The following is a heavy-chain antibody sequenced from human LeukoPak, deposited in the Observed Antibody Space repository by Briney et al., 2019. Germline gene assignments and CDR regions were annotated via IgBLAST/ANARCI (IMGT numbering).Heavy chain of an antibody. Sequence: SVKVSCEASGGTFSSYAISWVRQAPGQGLEWMGGIIPIFGTANYAQKFQGRVTITADESTSTAYMELSSLRSEDTAVYYCARDHNGYSYGLLHYWGQGTLVTVSS. CDR2: IIPIFGTA. CDR3: ARDHNGYSYGLLHY. V-gene: IGHV1-69*13. D-gene: IGHD5-18*01. CDR1: GGTFSSYA. J-gene: IGHJ4*02.